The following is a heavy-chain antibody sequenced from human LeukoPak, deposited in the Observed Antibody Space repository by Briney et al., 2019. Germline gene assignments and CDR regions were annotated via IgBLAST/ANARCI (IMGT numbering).Heavy chain of an antibody. V-gene: IGHV3-48*02. CDR3: ARNYYDSSGYYVDFHF. CDR2: ISSSSSTI. CDR1: GFTFSSYA. Sequence: GGSLRLSCAASGFTFSSYAMNWVRQAPGKGLEWVSYISSSSSTIYYADSVKGRFTISRDNAKNSLYLQMNSLRDEDTAVYYCARNYYDSSGYYVDFHFWGQGTLVTVSS. D-gene: IGHD3-22*01. J-gene: IGHJ1*01.